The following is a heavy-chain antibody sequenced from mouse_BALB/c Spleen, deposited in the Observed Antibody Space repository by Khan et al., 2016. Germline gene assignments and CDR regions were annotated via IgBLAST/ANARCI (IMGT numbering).Heavy chain of an antibody. CDR2: IDPANGNT. CDR3: ARRRDGVFAY. Sequence: VKLQQSGAELVKPGASVKLSCTATGFNIKDTYMHWVKQRPEQGLEWIGRIDPANGNTKYDPKFQGKATITADTSSNTAYLQLSSLTSEDTAVSYCARRRDGVFAYWGQGTLVTVSA. V-gene: IGHV14-3*02. CDR1: GFNIKDTY. J-gene: IGHJ3*01. D-gene: IGHD3-3*01.